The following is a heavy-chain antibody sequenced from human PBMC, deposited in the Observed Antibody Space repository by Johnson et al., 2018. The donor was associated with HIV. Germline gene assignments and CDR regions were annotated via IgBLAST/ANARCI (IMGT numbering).Heavy chain of an antibody. D-gene: IGHD4-17*01. Sequence: VLLLESGGGLVQPGGSLRLSCAASGFTFSSYDMHWVRQATGKGLEWVSAIGTAGDTYYPGSVKGRFTISRENAKNSLYLQMNSLRAGDTAVYYCARDNGEDAFDIWCQGTMVTVSS. CDR1: GFTFSSYD. V-gene: IGHV3-13*01. CDR3: ARDNGEDAFDI. CDR2: IGTAGDT. J-gene: IGHJ3*02.